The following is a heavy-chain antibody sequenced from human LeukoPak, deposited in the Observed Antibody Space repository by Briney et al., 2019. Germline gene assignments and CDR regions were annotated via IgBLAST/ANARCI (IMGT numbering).Heavy chain of an antibody. V-gene: IGHV4-61*02. D-gene: IGHD6-13*01. CDR1: GGSISSGSYY. Sequence: SETLSLTCTVSGGSISSGSYYWSWIRQPAGKGLEWIGRIYTSGSTNYNPSLKSRVTMSVDTSKNQFSLKLSSVTAADTAVYYCARDLGGYYSSSFRWFDPWGQGTLVTVSS. CDR3: ARDLGGYYSSSFRWFDP. CDR2: IYTSGST. J-gene: IGHJ5*02.